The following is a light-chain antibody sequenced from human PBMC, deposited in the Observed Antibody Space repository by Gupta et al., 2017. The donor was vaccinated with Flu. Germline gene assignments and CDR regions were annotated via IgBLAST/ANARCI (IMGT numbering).Light chain of an antibody. CDR3: SADCDSYV. CDR2: DGR. Sequence: GQAVAIACTGTSSDIGRYNYVSGYHQRPCNHLILIIDDGRARPSAVPYRFTGSKSGNAASLTISGRQAEDEYDYHCSADCDSYVFGGGTKLNGL. CDR1: SSDIGRYNY. J-gene: IGLJ2*01. V-gene: IGLV2-11*03.